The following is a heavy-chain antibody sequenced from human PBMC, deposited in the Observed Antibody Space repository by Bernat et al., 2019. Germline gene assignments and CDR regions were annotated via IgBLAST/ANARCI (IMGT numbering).Heavy chain of an antibody. Sequence: EVQLVESGGGLVKPGGSLRPSCAASGFTFSSYSMNWVRQAPGKGLEWVSSISSSSSYIYYADSVKGRFTISRDNAKNSLYLQMNSLRAEDTAVYYCARDKVGSYYDSSGFVDYWGQGTLVTVSS. CDR2: ISSSSSYI. D-gene: IGHD3-22*01. J-gene: IGHJ4*02. CDR1: GFTFSSYS. CDR3: ARDKVGSYYDSSGFVDY. V-gene: IGHV3-21*01.